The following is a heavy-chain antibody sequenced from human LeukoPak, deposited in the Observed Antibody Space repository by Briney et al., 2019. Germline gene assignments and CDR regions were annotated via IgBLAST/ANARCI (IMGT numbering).Heavy chain of an antibody. CDR1: GFTLSSSA. Sequence: PGGSLRLSCAASGFTLSSSAMNWVRQAPGKGLEWVSSINNVGSHIYYAGSVKGRFTISRDNTKNSLYLQMNSLRAEDTAVYYCARVKSEYMDVWGKGTTVTVSS. CDR2: INNVGSHI. V-gene: IGHV3-21*01. J-gene: IGHJ6*03. CDR3: ARVKSEYMDV.